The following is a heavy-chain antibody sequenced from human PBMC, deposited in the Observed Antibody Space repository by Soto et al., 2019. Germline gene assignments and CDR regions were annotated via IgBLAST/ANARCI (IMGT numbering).Heavy chain of an antibody. CDR1: GFTFSSYA. D-gene: IGHD3-3*01. CDR2: ISGSGGST. Sequence: PGGSLRLSCAASGFTFSSYAMSWVRQAPGKGLEWVSAISGSGGSTYYADSVKGRFTISRDNSKNTLYLQMNSLRAEDTAVYYCAKTPRLLRFLEWPPYYFDYWGQGTLVTVSS. J-gene: IGHJ4*02. V-gene: IGHV3-23*01. CDR3: AKTPRLLRFLEWPPYYFDY.